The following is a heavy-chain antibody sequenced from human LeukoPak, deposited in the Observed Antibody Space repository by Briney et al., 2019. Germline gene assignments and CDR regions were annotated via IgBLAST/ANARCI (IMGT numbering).Heavy chain of an antibody. Sequence: GGSLRLSCAASGFTFSSYSMNWVRQAPGKGLEWVSYISSSSSTIYYADSVKGRFTISRDNAKNSLYLQMNSLRAEDTALYYCAKDGRVYSSSYRGYLDYWGQGTLVTVSS. V-gene: IGHV3-48*04. J-gene: IGHJ4*02. CDR3: AKDGRVYSSSYRGYLDY. CDR2: ISSSSSTI. D-gene: IGHD6-13*01. CDR1: GFTFSSYS.